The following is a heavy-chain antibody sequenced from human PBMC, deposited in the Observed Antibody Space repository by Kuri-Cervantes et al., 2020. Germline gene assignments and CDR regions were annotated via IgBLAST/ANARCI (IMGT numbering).Heavy chain of an antibody. D-gene: IGHD6-13*01. CDR3: ARGNLGGYMANWFDP. V-gene: IGHV1-69*02. J-gene: IGHJ5*02. CDR2: IIPILGIA. Sequence: SVKVSCKASGGTFSSYTISWVRQAPGQGLEWMGRIIPILGIANYAQKFQGRVTMTRNTSISTAYMELSSLRSEDTAVYYCARGNLGGYMANWFDPWGQGTLVTVSS. CDR1: GGTFSSYT.